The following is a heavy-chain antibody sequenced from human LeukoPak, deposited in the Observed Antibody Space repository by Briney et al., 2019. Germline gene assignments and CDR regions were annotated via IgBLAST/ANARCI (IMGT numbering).Heavy chain of an antibody. D-gene: IGHD3-3*01. CDR1: GYTFTSYG. J-gene: IGHJ4*02. CDR3: ARGPTPDFWSGYSIGYYFDY. V-gene: IGHV1-18*01. Sequence: ASVKVSCKASGYTFTSYGISWVRQAPGQGLEWMGWISAYNGNTNYAQKFQGRVTITRNTSISTAYMELSSLRSEDTAVYYCARGPTPDFWSGYSIGYYFDYWGQGTLVTVSS. CDR2: ISAYNGNT.